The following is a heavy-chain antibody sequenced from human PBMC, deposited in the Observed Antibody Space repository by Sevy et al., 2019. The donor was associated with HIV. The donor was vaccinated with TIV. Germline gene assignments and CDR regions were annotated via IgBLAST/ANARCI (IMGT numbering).Heavy chain of an antibody. J-gene: IGHJ4*02. D-gene: IGHD6-13*01. CDR1: GFTFSGSA. V-gene: IGHV3-73*01. CDR3: TRLRVAAAGTEIDY. Sequence: GGSLRLSCAASGFTFSGSAMHWVRQASGKGLEWVGGIRSKANSYATAYAASVKGRFTISRDDSKNTAYLQMNSLKTEDTAVYYCTRLRVAAAGTEIDYWGQGTLVTVSS. CDR2: IRSKANSYAT.